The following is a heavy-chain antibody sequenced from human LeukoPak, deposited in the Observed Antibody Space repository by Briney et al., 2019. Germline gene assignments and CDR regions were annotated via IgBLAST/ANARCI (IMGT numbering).Heavy chain of an antibody. CDR2: ISASGAET. J-gene: IGHJ6*02. V-gene: IGHV3-23*01. CDR3: GKIFCTSVTCPYYCYGVDV. D-gene: IGHD2-8*02. CDR1: GFTFSNYA. Sequence: PGGSLRLSCAASGFTFSNYAMTWVRLAPGKGLEWVSAISASGAETYYADSMKGRFTVSRDNSRNTVSLQLYSLRAEDTAIYYCGKIFCTSVTCPYYCYGVDVWGQGTTVTVSS.